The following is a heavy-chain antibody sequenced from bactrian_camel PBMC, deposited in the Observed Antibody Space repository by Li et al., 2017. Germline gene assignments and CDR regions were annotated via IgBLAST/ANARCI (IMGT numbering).Heavy chain of an antibody. J-gene: IGHJ4*01. D-gene: IGHD3*01. CDR2: ITTGGSST. CDR1: ADALMY. Sequence: VQLVESGGGLVQPGESLRLSCSASADALMYMAWFRQAPGQKREAVAAITTGGSSTMYHDSAKGRFTISRDLAKNTVYLQMSDLEPEDTAMFYCVADSCSWCTDGWCYGSGGELADKYQGHGTQVTVS. V-gene: IGHV3S53*01.